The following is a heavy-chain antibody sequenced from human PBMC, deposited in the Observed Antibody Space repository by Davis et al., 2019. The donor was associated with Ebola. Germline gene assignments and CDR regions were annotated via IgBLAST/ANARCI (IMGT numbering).Heavy chain of an antibody. J-gene: IGHJ6*02. CDR1: GGSISTYY. V-gene: IGHV4-59*08. Sequence: SETLSLTCTVSGGSISTYYWTWIRQAPGPGLEWIGYIYYSGSTHYNPSLKSRVTISVETSKNQFSLKLSSVTAADTAVYYCARQGYPRNYYDYGMDVWGQGTTVTVSS. D-gene: IGHD3-16*02. CDR2: IYYSGST. CDR3: ARQGYPRNYYDYGMDV.